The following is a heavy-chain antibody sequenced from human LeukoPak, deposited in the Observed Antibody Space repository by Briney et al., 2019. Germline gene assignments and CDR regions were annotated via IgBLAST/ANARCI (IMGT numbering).Heavy chain of an antibody. Sequence: GSSVKVSCKASGGTFSSYAISWVRQAPGQGLEWMGGIIPIFGTANYAQKFQGRVTITADESTSTAYMELSSLRSEDTAVYYCARAPFPKTQQWVWGSYRRGADYDAFDIWGQGTMVTVSS. CDR1: GGTFSSYA. V-gene: IGHV1-69*01. CDR2: IIPIFGTA. J-gene: IGHJ3*02. CDR3: ARAPFPKTQQWVWGSYRRGADYDAFDI. D-gene: IGHD3-16*02.